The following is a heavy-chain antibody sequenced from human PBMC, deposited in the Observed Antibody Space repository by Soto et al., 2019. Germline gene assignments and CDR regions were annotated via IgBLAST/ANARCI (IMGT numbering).Heavy chain of an antibody. Sequence: QITLKESGPTLVKPTQTLTLTCTFSGFSLTTRGVGVGWIRQPTGKALECLALMYWDDDKRYSSSLQSRLSITKDTSKSQVVLTMTNVDPVDTATSYCAHSPNYYQYDWFDPWGQGTLVSVSS. V-gene: IGHV2-5*02. CDR2: MYWDDDK. CDR1: GFSLTTRGVG. J-gene: IGHJ5*02. D-gene: IGHD3-16*01. CDR3: AHSPNYYQYDWFDP.